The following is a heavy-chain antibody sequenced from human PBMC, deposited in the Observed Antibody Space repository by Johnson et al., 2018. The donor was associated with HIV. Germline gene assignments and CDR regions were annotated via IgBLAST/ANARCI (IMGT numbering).Heavy chain of an antibody. CDR3: ASRTGWDAFDI. J-gene: IGHJ3*02. V-gene: IGHV3-7*03. Sequence: VQLVESGGGVVQPGRSLRLSCAASGFTFSSYAMHWVRQAPGKGLEWVANIKQDGSEKSYVDSVKGRFTISRDNAKNSLYLQMNSLRAEDTAVYYCASRTGWDAFDIWGQGTMVTVSS. CDR1: GFTFSSYA. D-gene: IGHD7-27*01. CDR2: IKQDGSEK.